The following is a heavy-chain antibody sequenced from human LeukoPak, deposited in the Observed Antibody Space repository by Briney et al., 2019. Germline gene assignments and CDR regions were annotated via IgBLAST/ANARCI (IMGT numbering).Heavy chain of an antibody. CDR2: ISSSRTYI. V-gene: IGHV3-21*04. CDR1: GFTFSSYS. D-gene: IGHD4-11*01. CDR3: ANEDYSNYRFHGGMDV. Sequence: PGGSLRLSCEGYGFTFSSYSMTWVRQAPGKGLEWVSSISSSRTYIYYADSVKGRFTISRDYAKNSLYLQMNSLRAEDTAVYYCANEDYSNYRFHGGMDVWGQGATVTVSS. J-gene: IGHJ6*02.